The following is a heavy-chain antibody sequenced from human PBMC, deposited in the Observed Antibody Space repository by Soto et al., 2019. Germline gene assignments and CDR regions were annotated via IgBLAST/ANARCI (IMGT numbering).Heavy chain of an antibody. CDR1: GFIFTNYG. J-gene: IGHJ4*02. V-gene: IGHV3-33*01. CDR2: IWYDGSNK. CDR3: KRDPYGGSRYYFDS. D-gene: IGHD1-26*01. Sequence: PGGSLRLACAASGFIFTNYGMHWVRQSPGKGLEWVAVIWYDGSNKYYADSVKGRFAISKDNSQNTLYLQMKNLRPDDTAVYYCKRDPYGGSRYYFDSWGQGTLVTVSS.